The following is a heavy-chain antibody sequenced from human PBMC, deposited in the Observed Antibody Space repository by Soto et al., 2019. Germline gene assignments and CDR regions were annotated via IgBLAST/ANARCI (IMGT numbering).Heavy chain of an antibody. CDR2: IYYSGST. CDR3: ARHYDFWSGYYGEFYFDY. Sequence: PSETLSLTCTVSGGSISSGGYYWSWIRQHPGKGLEWIGYIYYSGSTYYNPSLKSRVTISVDTSKNQFSLKLSSVTAADTAVYYCARHYDFWSGYYGEFYFDYWGQGTLVTVSS. V-gene: IGHV4-31*03. CDR1: GGSISSGGYY. J-gene: IGHJ4*02. D-gene: IGHD3-3*01.